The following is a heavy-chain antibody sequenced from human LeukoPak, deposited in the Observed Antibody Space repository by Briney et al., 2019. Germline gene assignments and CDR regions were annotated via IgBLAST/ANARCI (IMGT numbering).Heavy chain of an antibody. V-gene: IGHV1-2*02. J-gene: IGHJ6*02. Sequence: ALVKVSCKASGYTFTSYGISWVRQAPGQGLEWMGWINPNSGGTNYAQKFQGRVTMTRDTSISTAYMELSRLRSDDTAVYYCASPREWEPSYYYGMDVWGQGTTVTVSS. CDR2: INPNSGGT. CDR1: GYTFTSYG. D-gene: IGHD1-26*01. CDR3: ASPREWEPSYYYGMDV.